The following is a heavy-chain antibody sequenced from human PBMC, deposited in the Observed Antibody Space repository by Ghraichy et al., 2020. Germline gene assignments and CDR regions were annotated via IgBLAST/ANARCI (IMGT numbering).Heavy chain of an antibody. J-gene: IGHJ4*02. Sequence: ASVKVSCKTSGYIFTGYFIHWVRQAPGQGFEWMGRINPTAGETKYAQNFQGRVTMTRDTSIDTAYMELTSLRSDDTAVYYCARDDGEWKSYFDDWGQGTLVTVSS. CDR2: INPTAGET. CDR1: GYIFTGYF. V-gene: IGHV1-2*06. CDR3: ARDDGEWKSYFDD. D-gene: IGHD3-3*01.